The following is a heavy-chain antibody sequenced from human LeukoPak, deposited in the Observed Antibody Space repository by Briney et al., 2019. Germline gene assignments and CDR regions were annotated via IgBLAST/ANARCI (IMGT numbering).Heavy chain of an antibody. D-gene: IGHD5-24*01. V-gene: IGHV4-59*01. CDR2: IYYSGST. CDR1: GGSISSYY. CDR3: ARQRWLQLVAFDI. Sequence: SETLSLTCTVSGGSISSYYWSWIRQPPGKGLEWIGYIYYSGSTNYNPSLKSRVTISVDTSKNQFSLKLSSVTAADTAVYYCARQRWLQLVAFDIWGQGTMVTVSS. J-gene: IGHJ3*02.